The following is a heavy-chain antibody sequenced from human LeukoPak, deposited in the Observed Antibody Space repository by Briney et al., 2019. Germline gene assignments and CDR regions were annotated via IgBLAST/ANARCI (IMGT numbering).Heavy chain of an antibody. D-gene: IGHD3-10*01. CDR2: VSTGGAGT. J-gene: IGHJ4*02. CDR3: ANMLRGVLYYFDH. Sequence: GGSLRLSCAATGLTFSSYAMSWVRQARGKGMEWVSSVSTGGAGTYYADFVKGRFSISRDNSKNTLYLQMNSLRAEDTAIYYCANMLRGVLYYFDHWGQGTLVTVSS. CDR1: GLTFSSYA. V-gene: IGHV3-23*01.